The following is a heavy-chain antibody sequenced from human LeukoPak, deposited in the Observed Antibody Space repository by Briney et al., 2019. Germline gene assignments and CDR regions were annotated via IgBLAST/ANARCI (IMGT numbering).Heavy chain of an antibody. CDR2: ISAYNGNT. Sequence: GASVKVSCKASGYTFTSYGISWVRQAPGQGLEWMGGISAYNGNTKDAQKLQGRVPMHTDTCTSTAYMEPRSLRSEGRAVYYCALSRRDFWNGYYIGWGEGALVAVSS. CDR1: GYTFTSYG. CDR3: ALSRRDFWNGYYIG. D-gene: IGHD3-3*01. V-gene: IGHV1-18*01. J-gene: IGHJ4*02.